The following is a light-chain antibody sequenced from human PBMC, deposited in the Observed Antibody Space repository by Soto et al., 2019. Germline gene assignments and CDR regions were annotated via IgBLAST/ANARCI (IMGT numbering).Light chain of an antibody. CDR1: SSNIGSNT. Sequence: QAVVTQPPSASGTPGQRVTISCSGSSSNIGSNTVNWYQQLPGTAPKLLIYSNNQRPSGVVDRFSGSKSGASASLAISGVQAEDEADDFCAAWDESLNGVVFGGGTKLTVL. V-gene: IGLV1-44*01. J-gene: IGLJ2*01. CDR3: AAWDESLNGVV. CDR2: SNN.